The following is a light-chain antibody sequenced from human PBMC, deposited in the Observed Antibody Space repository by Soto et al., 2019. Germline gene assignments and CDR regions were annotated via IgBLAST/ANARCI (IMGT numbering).Light chain of an antibody. V-gene: IGKV3-15*01. CDR3: QQYNMWPLR. CDR1: QSVSMD. J-gene: IGKJ1*01. CDR2: GAS. Sequence: EIVMTQSPNTLYVSRGERATLSCRASQSVSMDLAWYQQTPGQAPRLLIYGASTRATGVPPTFSGSASGTEFTLTLSSLHSEDFTVYYCQQYNMWPLRFGQGTK.